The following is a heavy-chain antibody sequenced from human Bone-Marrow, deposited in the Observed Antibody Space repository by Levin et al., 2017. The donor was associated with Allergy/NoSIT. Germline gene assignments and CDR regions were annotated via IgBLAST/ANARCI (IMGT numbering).Heavy chain of an antibody. J-gene: IGHJ6*04. CDR2: ITPYNGHT. Sequence: GESLKISCKTSGYSFDNYGISWVRQAPGQGLEWMGWITPYNGHTNYADKFQGRLTITADTDTTTVYMELRSLRGDDTAMYYCARGGGYIVGHMDVWGKGTIVTASS. CDR1: GYSFDNYG. D-gene: IGHD2-15*01. CDR3: ARGGGYIVGHMDV. V-gene: IGHV1-18*01.